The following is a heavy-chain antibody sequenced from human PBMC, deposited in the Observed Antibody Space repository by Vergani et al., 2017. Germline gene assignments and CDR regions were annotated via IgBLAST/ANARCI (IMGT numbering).Heavy chain of an antibody. Sequence: EVQLVESGGGLVQPGRSLRLSCTASGFTFGDYAMNWFRQAPGKGLEWVGFIRSKAYGGTSEYAASVKGRFTISRDDSKSIAYLQMNSLKTEDTAVYYCGRGGGGDYGDYDFDYWGQGTLVTVSS. V-gene: IGHV3-49*03. CDR1: GFTFGDYA. CDR3: GRGGGGDYGDYDFDY. D-gene: IGHD4-17*01. J-gene: IGHJ4*02. CDR2: IRSKAYGGTS.